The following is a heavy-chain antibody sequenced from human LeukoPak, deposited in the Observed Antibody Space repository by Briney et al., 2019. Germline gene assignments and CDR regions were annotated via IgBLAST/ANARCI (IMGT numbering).Heavy chain of an antibody. V-gene: IGHV1-69*13. J-gene: IGHJ3*02. CDR1: GGTFSSYA. Sequence: SSVKVSCKASGGTFSSYASSWVRQAPGQALEWMGGIIPIFCKANYAQKFQGRVTITADESTGPDYVELSSLRSEEPTVYYFSRVVRPGTQRVAFDIWGQGKMVPVSS. D-gene: IGHD6-25*01. CDR3: SRVVRPGTQRVAFDI. CDR2: IIPIFCKA.